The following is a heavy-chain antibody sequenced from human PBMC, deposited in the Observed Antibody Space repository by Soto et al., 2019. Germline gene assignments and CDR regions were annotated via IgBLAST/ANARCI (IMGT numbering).Heavy chain of an antibody. CDR3: ARVGSSAEFDY. V-gene: IGHV4-30-4*01. CDR2: IYYSGTT. D-gene: IGHD6-6*01. CDR1: GGSISSGDYY. J-gene: IGHJ4*02. Sequence: QVQLQESGPGLVKPSQTLSLTCTVSGGSISSGDYYWRCMRQPPWKGLEWIGYIYYSGTTYYNPSLKSRVTISVDTSKNQFSLKLSSVTAADTAVYYCARVGSSAEFDYWGQGTLVTVSS.